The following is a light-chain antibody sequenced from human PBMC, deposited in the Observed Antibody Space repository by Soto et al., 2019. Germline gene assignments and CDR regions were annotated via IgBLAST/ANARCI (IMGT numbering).Light chain of an antibody. CDR2: GAS. CDR1: QSVSSN. J-gene: IGKJ5*01. V-gene: IGKV3-15*01. CDR3: QQYDNWPPIT. Sequence: EIVLTQSPGTLSLSPGERATLSCIASQSVSSNYLAWYQQKPGQAPRLLIYGASTRATGVPARFSGSGSGTEFTLTVTSLYSEDFAVYFCQQYDNWPPITFGQGTRLEIK.